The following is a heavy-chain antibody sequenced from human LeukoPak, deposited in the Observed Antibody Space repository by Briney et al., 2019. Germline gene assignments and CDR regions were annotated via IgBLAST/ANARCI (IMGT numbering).Heavy chain of an antibody. J-gene: IGHJ3*02. CDR2: ISGSGGTT. CDR1: GFTFSSYA. Sequence: GGSLRLSCAASGFTFSSYAMSWVRQAPGKGLDWVSVISGSGGTTSYAESVKGRFTISRDNSKNTLYLQMNSLRAEDTAVYYCARDVVPAARDSPDGAFDIWGQGTMVTVSS. D-gene: IGHD2-2*01. CDR3: ARDVVPAARDSPDGAFDI. V-gene: IGHV3-23*01.